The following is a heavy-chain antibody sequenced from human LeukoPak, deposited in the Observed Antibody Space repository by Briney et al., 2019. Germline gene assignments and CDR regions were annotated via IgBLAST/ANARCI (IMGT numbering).Heavy chain of an antibody. CDR2: INPNSGGT. Sequence: ASVKVSCKASGYTFTSYYMHWVRQAPGQGLEWMGWINPNSGGTNYAQKFQGRVTMTRDTSISTAYMELSRLRSDDTAVYYCARDQYYYDSSGYYPPFDYWGQGTLVTVSS. J-gene: IGHJ4*02. V-gene: IGHV1-2*02. CDR3: ARDQYYYDSSGYYPPFDY. CDR1: GYTFTSYY. D-gene: IGHD3-22*01.